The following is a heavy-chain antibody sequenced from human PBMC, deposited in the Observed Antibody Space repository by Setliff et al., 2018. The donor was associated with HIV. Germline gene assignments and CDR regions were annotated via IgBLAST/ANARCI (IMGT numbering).Heavy chain of an antibody. Sequence: GASVKVSCKASGDTFSSYAISWVRQAPGQGLEWMGGIIPVLGLSYYAQNFQGRVTITADESTSTAYMELSSLRSEDTAVYYCASYSGSYYFILHYWGQGTLVTV. J-gene: IGHJ4*02. D-gene: IGHD1-26*01. CDR2: IIPVLGLS. V-gene: IGHV1-69*10. CDR3: ASYSGSYYFILHY. CDR1: GDTFSSYA.